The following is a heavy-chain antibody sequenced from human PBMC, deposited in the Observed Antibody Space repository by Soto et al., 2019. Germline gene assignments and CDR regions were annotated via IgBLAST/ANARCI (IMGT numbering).Heavy chain of an antibody. CDR2: IIPIFGTA. D-gene: IGHD5-12*01. CDR1: GGTFSSYA. J-gene: IGHJ4*02. Sequence: ASVKVSCKASGGTFSSYAISWVRQAPGQGLEWMGGIIPIFGTANYAQKFQGRVTMTRNTSISTAYMELSSLRSEDTAVYYCATDFSGYDSPPGLNYWGQGTLVTVSS. V-gene: IGHV1-69*05. CDR3: ATDFSGYDSPPGLNY.